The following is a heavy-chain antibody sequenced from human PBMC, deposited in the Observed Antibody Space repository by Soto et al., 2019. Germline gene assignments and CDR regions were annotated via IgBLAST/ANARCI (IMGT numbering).Heavy chain of an antibody. CDR2: ISSSSSYI. Sequence: GGSLRLSCAASGFTFSSYSMNWVRQAPGKGLEWVSSISSSSSYIYYADSVKGRFTISRDNAKNSLYLQMNSLRGEDTAVYYCAKNGGQNYDFWSGSHGMDVWGQGTTVTVSS. CDR1: GFTFSSYS. V-gene: IGHV3-21*01. J-gene: IGHJ6*02. CDR3: AKNGGQNYDFWSGSHGMDV. D-gene: IGHD3-3*01.